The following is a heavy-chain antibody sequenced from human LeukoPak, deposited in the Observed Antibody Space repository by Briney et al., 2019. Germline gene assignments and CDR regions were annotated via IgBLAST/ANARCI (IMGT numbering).Heavy chain of an antibody. CDR2: INSDGAST. Sequence: GGSLRLSGAASGFTFSSYWMHWVRQVPGKGLVWVSRINSDGASTTYADSVKGRFTISRDNAKNTLYLQMNSLRAEDTAVYYCARGEAVVPAATPYYFDYWGQGTLVTVSS. CDR3: ARGEAVVPAATPYYFDY. D-gene: IGHD2-2*01. CDR1: GFTFSSYW. J-gene: IGHJ4*02. V-gene: IGHV3-74*01.